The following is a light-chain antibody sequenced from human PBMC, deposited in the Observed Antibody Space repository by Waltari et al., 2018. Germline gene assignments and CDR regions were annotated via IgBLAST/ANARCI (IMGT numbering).Light chain of an antibody. V-gene: IGKV3-20*01. CDR2: DAS. CDR3: QKYGTLPAT. Sequence: EIMFTQSPGTLSLSPGERAPLSCRASQSISKYLAWYQQKPGQAPRLLIYDASVRATGIPDRFSGSGSGTDFSLTISRLEPEDFAVYYCQKYGTLPATFGQGTKVEIK. J-gene: IGKJ1*01. CDR1: QSISKY.